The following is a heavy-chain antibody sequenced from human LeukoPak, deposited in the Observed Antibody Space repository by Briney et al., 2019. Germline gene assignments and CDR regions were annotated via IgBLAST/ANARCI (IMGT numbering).Heavy chain of an antibody. Sequence: SETLSLTCTVSGDSTSNFYWNWIRQSPGKGLEWIGNIHYSGSGVYNPSLKSRGTISIDTSRRQFFLKLNSVTAADTAVYFCALAPNSNWFDFWGPGTLVTVSS. J-gene: IGHJ5*01. V-gene: IGHV4-59*03. CDR3: ALAPNSNWFDF. CDR1: GDSTSNFY. CDR2: IHYSGSG. D-gene: IGHD2-8*01.